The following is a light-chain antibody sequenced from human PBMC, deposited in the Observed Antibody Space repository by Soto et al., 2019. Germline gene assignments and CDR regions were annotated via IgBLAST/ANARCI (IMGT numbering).Light chain of an antibody. CDR1: SSDVGGYNY. J-gene: IGLJ3*02. Sequence: QSVLTRPASVSGSPGQSITISCTGTSSDVGGYNYVSWYQQHPGKAPKLMIYDVSNRPSGVSNRFSGSKSGNTASLTISGLQAEDEADYYCSSYTSSSTPNWVFGGGTKLTVL. CDR3: SSYTSSSTPNWV. V-gene: IGLV2-14*01. CDR2: DVS.